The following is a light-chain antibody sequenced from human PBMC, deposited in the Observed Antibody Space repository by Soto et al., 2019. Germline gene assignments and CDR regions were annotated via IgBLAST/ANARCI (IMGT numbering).Light chain of an antibody. Sequence: QSALTQPASVSGSPGQSITISCTGTSSDVGGYNYVSWYQQHPGKAPKLMIYDVSNRPSGVSNRFSGSKSGNTASLTISGLQAEDDADYYCNSYRSSNTPLYGLGTRNKVSV. V-gene: IGLV2-14*01. CDR3: NSYRSSNTPLYG. J-gene: IGLJ1*01. CDR1: SSDVGGYNY. CDR2: DVS.